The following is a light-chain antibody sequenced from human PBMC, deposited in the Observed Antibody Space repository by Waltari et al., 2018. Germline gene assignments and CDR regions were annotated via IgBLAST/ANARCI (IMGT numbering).Light chain of an antibody. Sequence: QMTQSPSSLSASVGDRVTIACRAGQNIGNYLNWYQQKPGKAPKRLIYASSTLETGVPYRVSGSVSGTDFTLTISSLQPEDVATYYCQQRYDSVRTFGQGTKVEIK. CDR3: QQRYDSVRT. J-gene: IGKJ1*01. V-gene: IGKV1-39*01. CDR1: QNIGNY. CDR2: ASS.